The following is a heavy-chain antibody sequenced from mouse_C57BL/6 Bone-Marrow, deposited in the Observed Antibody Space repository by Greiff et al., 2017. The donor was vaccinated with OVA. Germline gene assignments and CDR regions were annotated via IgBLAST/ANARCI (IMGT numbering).Heavy chain of an antibody. CDR2: ISSGSSSI. D-gene: IGHD2-1*01. V-gene: IGHV5-17*01. Sequence: EVKPVASGGCSVKPGGSLKLFCAAFGFTFSDYGMHWVRQDPEKGLEWVAYISSGSSSIYYADTVKGRFTISRDNAKNTLFRQMTSLSSEDTAVYYGARQVMRAGFAYWGQGTLVTVSA. CDR3: ARQVMRAGFAY. J-gene: IGHJ3*01. CDR1: GFTFSDYG.